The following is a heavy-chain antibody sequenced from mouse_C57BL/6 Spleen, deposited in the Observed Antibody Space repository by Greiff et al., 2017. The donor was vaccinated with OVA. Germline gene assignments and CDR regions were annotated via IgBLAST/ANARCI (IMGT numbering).Heavy chain of an antibody. CDR2: IYPGSGST. D-gene: IGHD2-10*01. CDR1: GYTFTSYW. J-gene: IGHJ4*01. CDR3: ARGGPYYGNSGAMDY. V-gene: IGHV1-55*01. Sequence: QVQLQQPGAELVKPGASVKMSCKASGYTFTSYWITWVKQRPGQGLEWIGDIYPGSGSTNYNEKFKSKATLTVDTSSSTAYMQLSSLTSEDSAVYYCARGGPYYGNSGAMDYWRQGTSVTVSS.